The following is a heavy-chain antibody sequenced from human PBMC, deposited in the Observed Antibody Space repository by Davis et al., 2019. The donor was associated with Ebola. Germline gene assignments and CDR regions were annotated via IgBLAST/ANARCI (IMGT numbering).Heavy chain of an antibody. Sequence: AASVKVSCKASGYTFTSYTVHWVRRAPGQRLEWMGWSNPGTGNTKFSQKFEARVTLTWDTSASTAYLDLGGLTSEDTAVYYCARDFGGWSPGLDYWGQGTLVTVSS. D-gene: IGHD3-16*01. CDR2: SNPGTGNT. V-gene: IGHV1-3*01. CDR1: GYTFTSYT. CDR3: ARDFGGWSPGLDY. J-gene: IGHJ4*02.